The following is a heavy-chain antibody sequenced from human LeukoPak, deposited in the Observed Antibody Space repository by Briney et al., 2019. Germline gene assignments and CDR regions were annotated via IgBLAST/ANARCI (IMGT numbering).Heavy chain of an antibody. CDR2: TNHDGSST. V-gene: IGHV3-74*01. D-gene: IGHD6-25*01. J-gene: IGHJ4*02. CDR1: GFTFTTFW. Sequence: PGGSLRLSCATSGFTFTTFWMHWVRHAPGKGLVWVSRTNHDGSSTNYADSVKGRFTISRDNAKNTLYLQMNSLRVEDTAVYYCAKDRSAIFDYWGQGILVTVSS. CDR3: AKDRSAIFDY.